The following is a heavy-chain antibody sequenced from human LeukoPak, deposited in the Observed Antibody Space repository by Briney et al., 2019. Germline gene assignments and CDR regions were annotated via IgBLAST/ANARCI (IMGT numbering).Heavy chain of an antibody. Sequence: ASVKVSCKASGYTFTSYGISWVRQAPGQGLEWMGWISAYNGNTSYAQKLQGRVTMTTDTSTSTAYMELRSLRSDDTAVYYCARREYSYGHEDYWGQGTLVTVSS. CDR2: ISAYNGNT. CDR1: GYTFTSYG. J-gene: IGHJ4*02. CDR3: ARREYSYGHEDY. V-gene: IGHV1-18*04. D-gene: IGHD5-18*01.